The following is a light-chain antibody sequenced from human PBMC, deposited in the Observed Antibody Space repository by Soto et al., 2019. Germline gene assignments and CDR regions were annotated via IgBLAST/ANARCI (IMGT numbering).Light chain of an antibody. CDR2: DVN. J-gene: IGLJ1*01. Sequence: QSVLTQPPSASGSPGQSVTISCTGTSSDIGGYSYVSWYQHHPGKGPKLMIYDVNKRPSGVPDRFSGSKSGNTASLTVSGLQAEDEAHYYCSSFAGNNNVVFGTGTKLT. CDR1: SSDIGGYSY. CDR3: SSFAGNNNVV. V-gene: IGLV2-8*01.